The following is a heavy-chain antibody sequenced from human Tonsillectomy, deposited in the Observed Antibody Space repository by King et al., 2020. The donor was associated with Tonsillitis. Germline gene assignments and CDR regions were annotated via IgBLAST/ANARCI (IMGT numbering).Heavy chain of an antibody. CDR2: IYYSGPT. V-gene: IGHV4-59*08. J-gene: IGHJ4*02. CDR1: RGSISNYY. CDR3: ARQHTASSCGGECYFDS. Sequence: QLQESGPGLVKPSETLSLTCTVSRGSISNYYWSWIRQSPGKGLEWIGYIYYSGPTNYNPSFRSRVTISLDTSKNQFSLKLYSVTAADTAVYFCARQHTASSCGGECYFDSWGQGTVVTVSS. D-gene: IGHD2-21*01.